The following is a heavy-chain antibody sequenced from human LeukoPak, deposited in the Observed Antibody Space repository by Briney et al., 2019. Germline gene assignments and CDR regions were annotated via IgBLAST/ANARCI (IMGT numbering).Heavy chain of an antibody. D-gene: IGHD1-26*01. J-gene: IGHJ3*02. V-gene: IGHV3-23*01. Sequence: GGSLRLSCAASGFTFSSYAMSWVRQAPGKGLEWVSAISGSGGSTYYADSVKGRFTVSRDNFKNTLYLQMNSLRAEDTAVYYCAKDSRGVGAPNDAFDIWGQGTMVTVSS. CDR2: ISGSGGST. CDR1: GFTFSSYA. CDR3: AKDSRGVGAPNDAFDI.